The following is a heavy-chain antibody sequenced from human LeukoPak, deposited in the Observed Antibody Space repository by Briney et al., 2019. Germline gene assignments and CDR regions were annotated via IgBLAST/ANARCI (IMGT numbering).Heavy chain of an antibody. CDR3: AKDRGFCSGSSSCNSFDY. V-gene: IGHV3-23*01. CDR1: GFTFTSNG. CDR2: ISGSVGST. D-gene: IGHD2-15*01. J-gene: IGHJ4*02. Sequence: GGSLRLSCAASGFTFTSNGMSWVRQTPGKGLEWVSAISGSVGSTYYADSVKGRFTISRDNSKNTLYLKMNSLRAEDTAVYYCAKDRGFCSGSSSCNSFDYWGQGTLVTVSS.